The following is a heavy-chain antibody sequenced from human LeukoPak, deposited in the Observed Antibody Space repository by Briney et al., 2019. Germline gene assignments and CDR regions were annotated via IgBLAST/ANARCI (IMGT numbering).Heavy chain of an antibody. V-gene: IGHV4-34*01. CDR2: INHSGST. D-gene: IGHD2-2*01. Sequence: SETLSPTCAVYGGSFSGYYWSWIRQPPGKGLEWIGEINHSGSTNYNPSLKSRVTISVDTSKNQFSLKLSSVTAADTAVYYCARDGSYCSSTSCWAGGYYYYGMDVWGQGTTVTVSS. CDR3: ARDGSYCSSTSCWAGGYYYYGMDV. J-gene: IGHJ6*02. CDR1: GGSFSGYY.